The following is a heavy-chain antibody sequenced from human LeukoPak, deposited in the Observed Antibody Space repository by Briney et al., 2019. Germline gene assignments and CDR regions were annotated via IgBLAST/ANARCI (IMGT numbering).Heavy chain of an antibody. CDR1: GYTFTGYY. CDR3: ARDRPYSSGWYGSYWFDP. V-gene: IGHV1-2*02. J-gene: IGHJ5*02. CDR2: INPNSGGT. D-gene: IGHD6-19*01. Sequence: ASVKVSCKASGYTFTGYYMHWVRQAPGQGLEWMGWINPNSGGTNYAQKFQGRVTMTRDTSISTAYMELSRLRSDDTAVYYCARDRPYSSGWYGSYWFDPWGQGTLVTVSS.